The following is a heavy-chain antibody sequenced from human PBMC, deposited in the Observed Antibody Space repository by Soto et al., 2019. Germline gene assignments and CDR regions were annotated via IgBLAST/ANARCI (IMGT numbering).Heavy chain of an antibody. J-gene: IGHJ6*01. CDR1: GYPFTSFD. V-gene: IGHV1-8*01. D-gene: IGHD1-26*01. CDR3: ARGEPRAYYYHYGMDV. Sequence: VSGKVCSKSSGYPFTSFDINLVRQATGQGLEWMGWMNPNSGNTGYAQKFQGRVTMTRNTSISTAYMELSSLRSEDTAVYYCARGEPRAYYYHYGMDVWGQGTPVTVSS. CDR2: MNPNSGNT.